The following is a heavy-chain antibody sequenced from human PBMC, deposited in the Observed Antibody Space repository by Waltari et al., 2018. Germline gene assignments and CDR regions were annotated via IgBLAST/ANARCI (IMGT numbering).Heavy chain of an antibody. Sequence: EIQLVASGGDLVQPGGSLRLSCVTSGFPFHNFWMAWVRQVPGKGRQWLAHIKHDGSGTYHLDSVKGRFTISRDNARNSLYLEMDRLRVEDTGVYYCVREGLTEEAAYWGQGTLVTVSS. D-gene: IGHD4-4*01. J-gene: IGHJ4*02. CDR1: GFPFHNFW. CDR3: VREGLTEEAAY. V-gene: IGHV3-7*01. CDR2: IKHDGSGT.